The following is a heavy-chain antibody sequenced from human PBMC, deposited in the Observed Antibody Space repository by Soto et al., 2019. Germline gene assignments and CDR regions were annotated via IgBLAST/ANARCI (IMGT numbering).Heavy chain of an antibody. CDR2: ISSSSSYI. V-gene: IGHV3-21*01. Sequence: EVQLVESGGGLVKPGGSLRLSCAASGFTFSSYSMNWVRQAPGKGLEWVSSISSSSSYIYYADSVKGRFNISRDNAKNSQYQQVNSLRAEDRAVYYCERDVWGGSGSYWFDYWGQGTLVTV. J-gene: IGHJ4*02. CDR3: ERDVWGGSGSYWFDY. D-gene: IGHD3-10*01. CDR1: GFTFSSYS.